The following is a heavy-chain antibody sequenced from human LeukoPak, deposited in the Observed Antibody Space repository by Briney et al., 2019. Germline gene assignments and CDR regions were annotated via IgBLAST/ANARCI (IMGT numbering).Heavy chain of an antibody. CDR2: IIPIFGTA. D-gene: IGHD6-6*01. V-gene: IGHV1-69*05. J-gene: IGHJ6*03. Sequence: ASVKVSCKASGGTFSSYATSWVRQAPGQGLEWMGGIIPIFGTANYAQKFQGRVTITTDESTSTAYMELSSLRSEDMAVYYCARQQLVLYYMDVWGKGTTVTVSS. CDR3: ARQQLVLYYMDV. CDR1: GGTFSSYA.